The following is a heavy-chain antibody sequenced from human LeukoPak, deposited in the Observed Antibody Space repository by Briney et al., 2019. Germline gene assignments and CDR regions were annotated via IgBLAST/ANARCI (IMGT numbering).Heavy chain of an antibody. CDR3: ARGSPLYLLTLDY. Sequence: ASVKVSCKASGGTFSSYAISWVRQAPGQGLEWMGWISAYTGNTNYVQRLQGRVTMTTDTSTSTAYMELRSLRSDDTAVYYCARGSPLYLLTLDYWGQGTLVTVSS. CDR2: ISAYTGNT. CDR1: GGTFSSYA. D-gene: IGHD2/OR15-2a*01. V-gene: IGHV1-18*01. J-gene: IGHJ4*02.